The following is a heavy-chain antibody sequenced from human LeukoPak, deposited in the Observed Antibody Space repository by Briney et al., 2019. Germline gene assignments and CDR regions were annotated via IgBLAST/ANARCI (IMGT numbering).Heavy chain of an antibody. CDR1: GFTFSSYG. D-gene: IGHD4-17*01. CDR3: AREQYGSDDALDI. CDR2: IWYDGSNK. V-gene: IGHV3-33*01. J-gene: IGHJ3*02. Sequence: GGSLRLSCAASGFTFSSYGMHWVRQAPGKGLEWVAVIWYDGSNKYYADSVKGRFTISRDNSKNTMDLQMNSLRAEDTAVYYCAREQYGSDDALDIWSQGTMVTVSS.